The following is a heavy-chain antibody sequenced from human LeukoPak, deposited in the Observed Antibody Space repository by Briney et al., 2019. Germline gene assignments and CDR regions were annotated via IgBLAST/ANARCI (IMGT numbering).Heavy chain of an antibody. CDR1: GYTFTSYS. CDR3: ARGVVSGWVVVMTYFDY. CDR2: ISAYNGNT. J-gene: IGHJ4*02. V-gene: IGHV1-18*01. D-gene: IGHD3-22*01. Sequence: ASVNVSCKASGYTFTSYSISWVRQAPGQGLEWMGWISAYNGNTNYAQKLQGRVTMTTDTSTSTAYMELRSLRSDDTAVYYCARGVVSGWVVVMTYFDYWGQGTLVTVSS.